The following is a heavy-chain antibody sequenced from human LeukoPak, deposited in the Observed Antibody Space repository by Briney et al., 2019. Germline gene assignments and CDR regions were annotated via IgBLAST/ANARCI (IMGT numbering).Heavy chain of an antibody. V-gene: IGHV4-38-2*01. D-gene: IGHD2/OR15-2a*01. J-gene: IGHJ4*02. Sequence: SETLSLTCAISGHSTTRGYYWAWFRHSPGKGLEWIATFFQSHKSFYNASLESRVTMSLDTSKSQFSLNLTSVTAADTAVYSCARVLSFPYLLDSWGRGTQVTVSS. CDR2: FFQSHKS. CDR1: GHSTTRGYY. CDR3: ARVLSFPYLLDS.